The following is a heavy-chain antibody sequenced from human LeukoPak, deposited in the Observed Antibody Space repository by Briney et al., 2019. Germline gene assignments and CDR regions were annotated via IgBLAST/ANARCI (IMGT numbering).Heavy chain of an antibody. D-gene: IGHD2-2*01. CDR3: AKDNIVVVPAAADDY. J-gene: IGHJ4*02. V-gene: IGHV3-48*03. CDR1: GFTFSSYE. Sequence: GGSLRLSCAASGFTFSSYEMNWVRQAPGKGLEWVSYISSSGSTIYYADSVKGRFTISRDNSKNTLYLQMNSLRAEDTAVYYCAKDNIVVVPAAADDYWGQGTLVTVSS. CDR2: ISSSGSTI.